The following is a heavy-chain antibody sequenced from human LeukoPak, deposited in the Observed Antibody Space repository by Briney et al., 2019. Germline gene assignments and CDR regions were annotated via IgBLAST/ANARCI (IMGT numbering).Heavy chain of an antibody. D-gene: IGHD3-22*01. CDR1: GFTFISYG. V-gene: IGHV3-30*02. Sequence: PGGSLRLSCAASGFTFISYGMHWVRQAPGKGLEWVTFIRYDGSNKYYADSVKGRFTISRDNSKNTLYLQMNSLRAEDTAVYYCAKDGPQANYYDSSGYYLDYWGQGTLVTVSS. J-gene: IGHJ4*02. CDR2: IRYDGSNK. CDR3: AKDGPQANYYDSSGYYLDY.